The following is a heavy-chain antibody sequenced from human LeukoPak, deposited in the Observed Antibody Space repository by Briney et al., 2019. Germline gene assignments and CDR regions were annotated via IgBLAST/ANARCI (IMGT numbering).Heavy chain of an antibody. CDR2: INSDGSST. J-gene: IGHJ4*02. D-gene: IGHD3-3*01. CDR3: ARDTIYYDFWSGYYYEGYYFDY. Sequence: PGGSLRLSCAASGFTFSSYSMNWVRQAPGKGLVWVSRINSDGSSTSYADSVKGRFTISRDNAKNTLYLQMNSLRAEDTAVYYCARDTIYYDFWSGYYYEGYYFDYWSQGTLGTVSS. V-gene: IGHV3-74*01. CDR1: GFTFSSYS.